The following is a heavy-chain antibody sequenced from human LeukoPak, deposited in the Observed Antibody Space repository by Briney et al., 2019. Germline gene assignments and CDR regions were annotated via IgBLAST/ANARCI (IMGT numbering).Heavy chain of an antibody. J-gene: IGHJ5*02. Sequence: GGSLRLSWAASGFTVSTYTMNWVRQAPGKGLEWVASISSSSSYIDYADSVKGRFTISRDNAKNSLYLQMNSLRVQDTAMYYCAIDPTIREERGWFDPWGQGTLVTVSS. V-gene: IGHV3-21*01. CDR3: AIDPTIREERGWFDP. CDR2: ISSSSSYI. CDR1: GFTVSTYT. D-gene: IGHD1-26*01.